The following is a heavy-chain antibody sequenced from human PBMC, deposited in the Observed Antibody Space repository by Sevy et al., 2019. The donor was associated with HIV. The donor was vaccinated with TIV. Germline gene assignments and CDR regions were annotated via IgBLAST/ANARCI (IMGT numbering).Heavy chain of an antibody. CDR1: GYSFASYG. V-gene: IGHV1-18*01. CDR3: ARCLGGLRPWEYNWFDP. J-gene: IGHJ5*02. D-gene: IGHD1-26*01. Sequence: ASVKVSCKASGYSFASYGISWVRQAPGQGLEWMGWVTPYNGNKKYAEKLQGRVSMTTDTSTSTGYMELRSLRSDDTAVYYCARCLGGLRPWEYNWFDPWCQGTLVTVSS. CDR2: VTPYNGNK.